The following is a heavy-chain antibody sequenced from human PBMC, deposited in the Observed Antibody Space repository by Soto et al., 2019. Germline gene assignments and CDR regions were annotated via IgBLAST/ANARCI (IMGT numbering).Heavy chain of an antibody. J-gene: IGHJ4*02. Sequence: SETLSLTCTVSGGSISSYYWSWIRQPPGKGLEWIGYIYYSGSTNYNPSLKSRVTISVDTSKNQFSLKLSSVTAADTAVYYCARWGDYGGLYYFDYWGQGTLVTVSS. CDR2: IYYSGST. CDR3: ARWGDYGGLYYFDY. CDR1: GGSISSYY. D-gene: IGHD4-17*01. V-gene: IGHV4-59*01.